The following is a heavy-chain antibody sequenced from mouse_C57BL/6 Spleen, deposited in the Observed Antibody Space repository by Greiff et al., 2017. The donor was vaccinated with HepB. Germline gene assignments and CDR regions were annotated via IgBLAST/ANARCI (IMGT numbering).Heavy chain of an antibody. CDR1: GYAFSSSW. Sequence: VKLQESGPELVRPGASVKISCKASGYAFSSSWMNWVKQRPGKGLEWIGRIYPGDGDTNYNGKFKGKATLTADKSSSTAYMQLSSLTSEDSAVYFCAREGLLRFAYWGQGTLVTVSA. D-gene: IGHD2-3*01. CDR3: AREGLLRFAY. V-gene: IGHV1-82*01. CDR2: IYPGDGDT. J-gene: IGHJ3*01.